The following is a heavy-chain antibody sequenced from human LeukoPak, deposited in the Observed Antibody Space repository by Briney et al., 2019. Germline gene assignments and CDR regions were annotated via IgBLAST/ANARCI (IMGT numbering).Heavy chain of an antibody. V-gene: IGHV3-48*03. D-gene: IGHD3-10*01. CDR2: ISSSGSTI. Sequence: TGGSLRLSCAASGFTFSSYEMNWVRQAPGKGLEWVSYISSSGSTIYYADSVKGRFTISRDNAKNSLYLQMNSLRAEDTAVYYCARDSLIGGFGERVDYWGQGTLVTVSS. J-gene: IGHJ4*02. CDR1: GFTFSSYE. CDR3: ARDSLIGGFGERVDY.